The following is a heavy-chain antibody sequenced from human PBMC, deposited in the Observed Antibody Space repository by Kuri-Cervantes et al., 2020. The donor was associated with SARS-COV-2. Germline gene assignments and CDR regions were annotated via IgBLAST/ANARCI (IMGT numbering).Heavy chain of an antibody. J-gene: IGHJ6*02. Sequence: SETLSLTCTVSGGSISSYYWSWIRQPPGKGLEWIGYIYYSGSTYYNPSLKSRVTISVDTSKNQFSLKLSSVTAADTAVYYCARQGTGYYGSGSYYYYYYGMDVWGQGTTVTVSS. CDR2: IYYSGST. CDR1: GGSISSYY. V-gene: IGHV4-59*04. D-gene: IGHD3-10*01. CDR3: ARQGTGYYGSGSYYYYYYGMDV.